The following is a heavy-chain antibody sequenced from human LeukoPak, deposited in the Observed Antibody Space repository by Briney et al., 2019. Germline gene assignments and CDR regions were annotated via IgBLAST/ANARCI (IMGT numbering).Heavy chain of an antibody. V-gene: IGHV1-2*02. Sequence: ASVKVSCKASGYTFTAYYLNWLRQAPGQGLEWMGWIDPKSGDTKIAPKFQGRVTMTRDTSLSTVYMALYSLSSDDTAIYSCARDPATSYYLDAWGQGILVTVSS. CDR3: ARDPATSYYLDA. CDR1: GYTFTAYY. CDR2: IDPKSGDT. J-gene: IGHJ4*02.